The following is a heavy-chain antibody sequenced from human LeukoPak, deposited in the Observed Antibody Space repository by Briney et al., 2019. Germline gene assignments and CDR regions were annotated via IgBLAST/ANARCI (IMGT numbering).Heavy chain of an antibody. D-gene: IGHD5-24*01. V-gene: IGHV3-21*01. CDR2: ISSRLTYI. Sequence: GGSLRLSCAASGSNFSTCSMNWVRQAPGKGLEWVSSISSRLTYIYYADSVKGRFTISRDNAKNSLYLQMNSLRAEDTAVYYCASRRDGYTHFDYWGQGTLVTVSS. CDR3: ASRRDGYTHFDY. J-gene: IGHJ4*02. CDR1: GSNFSTCS.